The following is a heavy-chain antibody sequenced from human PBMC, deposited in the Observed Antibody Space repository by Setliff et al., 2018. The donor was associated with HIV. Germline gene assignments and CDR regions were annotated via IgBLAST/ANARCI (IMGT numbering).Heavy chain of an antibody. V-gene: IGHV1-18*01. CDR2: ISAYNGNT. CDR3: ARARLQGIVTAVGPRDNCLDP. Sequence: ASVKVSCKASGYSFINFGISWVRQAPGQGLEWMGWISAYNGNTNYAPRLLGRVTMTTDTSTSTAYMELRSLSSDDTAVYYCARARLQGIVTAVGPRDNCLDPWGQGTRVTVSS. J-gene: IGHJ5*02. CDR1: GYSFINFG. D-gene: IGHD1-26*01.